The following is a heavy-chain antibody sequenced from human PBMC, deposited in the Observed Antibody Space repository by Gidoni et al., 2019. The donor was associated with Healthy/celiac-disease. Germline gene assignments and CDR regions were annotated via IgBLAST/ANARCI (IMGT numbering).Heavy chain of an antibody. CDR2: IYHSGST. J-gene: IGHJ4*02. V-gene: IGHV4-38-2*01. CDR3: AGGVTDYYDSSGTFDY. Sequence: QVQLQESGPGLVKPSETLSLTCAVSGYSISSGYYWGWIRQPPGKGLEWIGSIYHSGSTYYNPSLKSRVTISVDTSKNQFSLKLSSVTAADTAVYYCAGGVTDYYDSSGTFDYWGQGTLVTVSS. CDR1: GYSISSGYY. D-gene: IGHD3-22*01.